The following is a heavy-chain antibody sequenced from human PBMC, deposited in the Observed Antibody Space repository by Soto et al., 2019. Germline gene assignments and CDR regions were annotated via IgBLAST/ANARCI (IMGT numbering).Heavy chain of an antibody. CDR2: ISSSSSTI. Sequence: GGSLRLSCAASGFTFSSYSMNWVRQAPGKGLEWVSYISSSSSTIYYADSVKGRFTISRDNAKNSLYLQMNSLRAEDTAVYYCARESHYYYMDVWGKGTTVTVSS. J-gene: IGHJ6*03. V-gene: IGHV3-48*01. CDR3: ARESHYYYMDV. CDR1: GFTFSSYS.